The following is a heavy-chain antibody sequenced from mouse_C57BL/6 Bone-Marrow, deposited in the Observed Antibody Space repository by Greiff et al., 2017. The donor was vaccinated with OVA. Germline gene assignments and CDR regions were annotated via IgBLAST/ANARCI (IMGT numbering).Heavy chain of an antibody. J-gene: IGHJ1*03. D-gene: IGHD1-1*01. Sequence: ESGPGLVKPSQSLSLTCTVTGYSITSGYDWHWIRHFPGNKLEWMGYISYSGSTNYNPSLKSRISITHDTSKNHFFLKLNSVTTEDTATYYCAREGYYYGSSYGKYFDVWGTGTTVTVSS. CDR2: ISYSGST. CDR3: AREGYYYGSSYGKYFDV. V-gene: IGHV3-1*01. CDR1: GYSITSGYD.